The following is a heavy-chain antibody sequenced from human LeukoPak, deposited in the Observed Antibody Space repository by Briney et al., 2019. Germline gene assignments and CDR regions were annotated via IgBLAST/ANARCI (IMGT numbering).Heavy chain of an antibody. CDR1: GGSFSGYY. J-gene: IGHJ4*02. CDR2: INHSGST. CDR3: ASGGSYYIVFDY. V-gene: IGHV4-34*01. Sequence: SETLSLTCAVYGGSFSGYYWSWIRQPPGKGLEWIGEINHSGSTNYNPSLKSRVTISVDTSKNQFSLKLSSVTAADTAVYYCASGGSYYIVFDYWGQGTLVTVSS. D-gene: IGHD1-26*01.